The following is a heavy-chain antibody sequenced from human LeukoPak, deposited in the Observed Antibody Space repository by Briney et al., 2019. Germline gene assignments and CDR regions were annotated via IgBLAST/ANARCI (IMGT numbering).Heavy chain of an antibody. D-gene: IGHD6-6*01. Sequence: GESLKISCKGSGYSFTSYWIGWVRQMPGKGLEWMGIIYPGDSDTRYSPSFQGQVTISADKSISTAYLQWSSLKASDTAMYYCARHRNIEYSSSRPHNWFDPWGQGTLATVSS. V-gene: IGHV5-51*01. J-gene: IGHJ5*02. CDR2: IYPGDSDT. CDR1: GYSFTSYW. CDR3: ARHRNIEYSSSRPHNWFDP.